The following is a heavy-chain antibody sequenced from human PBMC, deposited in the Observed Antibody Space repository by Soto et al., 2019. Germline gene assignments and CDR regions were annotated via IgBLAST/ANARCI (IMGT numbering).Heavy chain of an antibody. J-gene: IGHJ5*02. V-gene: IGHV1-18*04. CDR2: ISAYNGNT. Sequence: GASVKVSCKASGYTFTSYGISWVRQAPGQGLEWMGWISAYNGNTNYAQKLQGRVTMTTDTSTSTAYMELRSLRSDDTAVYYCARDGANIAARPLWFDPWGQGTLGTVSS. CDR1: GYTFTSYG. D-gene: IGHD6-6*01. CDR3: ARDGANIAARPLWFDP.